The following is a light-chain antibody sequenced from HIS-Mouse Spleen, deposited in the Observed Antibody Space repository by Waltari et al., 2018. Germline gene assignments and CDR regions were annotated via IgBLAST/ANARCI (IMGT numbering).Light chain of an antibody. J-gene: IGLJ2*01. Sequence: QSALTQPPSASGSPGQSVTISCTETSSDVGGYNYVSWYQQHPGKAPKLMIYEVSKRPSGVPDRFSGSKSGNTTSLTVSGLQAEDEADYYCSSYAGSNNLVFGGGTKLTVL. CDR2: EVS. V-gene: IGLV2-8*01. CDR1: SSDVGGYNY. CDR3: SSYAGSNNLV.